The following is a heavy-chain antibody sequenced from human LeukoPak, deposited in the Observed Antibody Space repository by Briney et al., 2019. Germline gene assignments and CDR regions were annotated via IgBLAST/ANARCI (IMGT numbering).Heavy chain of an antibody. J-gene: IGHJ6*02. CDR2: IWYDGSNK. CDR1: GFTFSSYG. V-gene: IGHV3-33*01. CDR3: AGYGDYGMDV. D-gene: IGHD5-18*01. Sequence: GRSLRLSCAASGFTFSSYGMHWVRQAPGKRLEWVAVIWYDGSNKYYADSVKGRFTISRDNSENTLYLQMNNLRGEDTAVYYCAGYGDYGMDVWGQGTTVTVSS.